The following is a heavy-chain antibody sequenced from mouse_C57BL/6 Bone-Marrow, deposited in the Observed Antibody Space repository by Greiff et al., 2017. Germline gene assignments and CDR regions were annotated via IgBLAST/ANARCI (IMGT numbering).Heavy chain of an antibody. V-gene: IGHV1-81*01. Sequence: VKVVESGAELARPGASVKLSCKASGYTFTSYGISWVKQRTGQGLEWIGEIYPRSGNTYYNEKFKGKATLTADKSSSTAYMELRRLTSEDSAVYFCARGGLLRLNYFDYWGQGTTLTVSS. J-gene: IGHJ2*01. CDR2: IYPRSGNT. CDR3: ARGGLLRLNYFDY. CDR1: GYTFTSYG. D-gene: IGHD2-3*01.